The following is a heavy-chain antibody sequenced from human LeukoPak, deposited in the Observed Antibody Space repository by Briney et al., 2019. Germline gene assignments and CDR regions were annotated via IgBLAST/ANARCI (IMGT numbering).Heavy chain of an antibody. Sequence: SGPTLVNPTQTLTLTCTFSGLSLSTSAVGVGWIRQPPGKALEWLALIYWNDDKRYSPSLKSRLTITKDTSKNQVVLIMTNMDPVDTATYYCAHRQVVATHFDYWGQGTLVTVSS. CDR2: IYWNDDK. CDR3: AHRQVVATHFDY. V-gene: IGHV2-5*01. D-gene: IGHD2-15*01. J-gene: IGHJ4*02. CDR1: GLSLSTSAVG.